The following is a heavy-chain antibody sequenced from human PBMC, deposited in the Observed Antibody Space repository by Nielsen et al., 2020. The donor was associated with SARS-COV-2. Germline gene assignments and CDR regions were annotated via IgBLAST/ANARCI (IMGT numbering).Heavy chain of an antibody. J-gene: IGHJ6*02. D-gene: IGHD3-16*02. CDR3: AKDRVVGSGDLYGMDV. Sequence: SLKISCAASGFTFDDYAMHWVRQAPGKGLEWVSGISWNSGSIGYADSVKGRFTISRDNAKNSLYLQMNSLRAEDTALYYCAKDRVVGSGDLYGMDVWGQGTTVTVSS. V-gene: IGHV3-9*01. CDR1: GFTFDDYA. CDR2: ISWNSGSI.